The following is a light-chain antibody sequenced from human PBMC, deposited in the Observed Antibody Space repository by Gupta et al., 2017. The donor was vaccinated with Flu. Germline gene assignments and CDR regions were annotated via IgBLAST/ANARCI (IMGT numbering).Light chain of an antibody. CDR2: DAS. V-gene: IGKV1-39*01. Sequence: DTQMTQSPSSLSASVGDRVTITCRASQSINTYLNWYQQKPGKAPNLLIHDASSLQTGVPSRFSGSGSGTDFTLSISSLQPDDFATYYCQQPYNNPPWTFGQGTKVEFK. CDR1: QSINTY. CDR3: QQPYNNPPWT. J-gene: IGKJ1*01.